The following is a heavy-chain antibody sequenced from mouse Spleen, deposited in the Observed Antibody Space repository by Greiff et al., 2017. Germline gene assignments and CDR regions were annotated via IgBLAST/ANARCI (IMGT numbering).Heavy chain of an antibody. V-gene: IGHV5-9*04. J-gene: IGHJ4*01. Sequence: EVQLVESGGGLVKPGGSLKLSCAASGFTFSSYTMSWVRQTPAKRLEWVATISSGGGNTYYPDSVKGRFTISRDNARNTLYLQMSSLRSEDTAMYYCARQAYRYEGYAMDYWGQGTSVTVSS. D-gene: IGHD2-14*01. CDR3: ARQAYRYEGYAMDY. CDR1: GFTFSSYT. CDR2: ISSGGGNT.